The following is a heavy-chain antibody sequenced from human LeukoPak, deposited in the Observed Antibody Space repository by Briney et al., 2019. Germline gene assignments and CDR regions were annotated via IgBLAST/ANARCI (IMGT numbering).Heavy chain of an antibody. D-gene: IGHD2-2*01. CDR2: IIPIFGTA. Sequence: SVKVSCKASGGTFSSYAISWVRQAPGQGLEWMGGIIPIFGTANYAQKFQGRVTITTDESTSTAYMELSSLRSDDTAVYYCARDLGYCSSTSCPSHYWGQGTLVTVSS. CDR3: ARDLGYCSSTSCPSHY. J-gene: IGHJ4*02. V-gene: IGHV1-69*05. CDR1: GGTFSSYA.